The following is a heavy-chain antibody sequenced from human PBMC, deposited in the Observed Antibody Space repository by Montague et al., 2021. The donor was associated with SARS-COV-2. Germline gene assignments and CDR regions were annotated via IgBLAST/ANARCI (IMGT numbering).Heavy chain of an antibody. J-gene: IGHJ5*02. Sequence: SETLSLTCTVSVGSISNYYWTWIRQPPGKGLEWIGYIYDSGSANYNPPLKSRSTMSVDTSNNQFSLRLSSVTAADTAVYYCARAYCGGDCHVGPWGQGILVTVSS. V-gene: IGHV4-59*01. D-gene: IGHD2-21*02. CDR3: ARAYCGGDCHVGP. CDR1: VGSISNYY. CDR2: IYDSGSA.